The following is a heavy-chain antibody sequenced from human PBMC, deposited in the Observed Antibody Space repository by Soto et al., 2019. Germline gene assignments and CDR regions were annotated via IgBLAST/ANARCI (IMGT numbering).Heavy chain of an antibody. CDR1: GYTFTSYG. D-gene: IGHD6-19*01. Sequence: QVQLVQSGAEVKKPGASVKVSCKASGYTFTSYGISWVRQAPGQGLERMGWISAYNGNTNYAQKLQGRVTMTTATSTSTAYMEMRSLRSDDTAVYYCARDYSSGWYYWFDPWCQGTLVTVSS. CDR2: ISAYNGNT. J-gene: IGHJ5*02. CDR3: ARDYSSGWYYWFDP. V-gene: IGHV1-18*01.